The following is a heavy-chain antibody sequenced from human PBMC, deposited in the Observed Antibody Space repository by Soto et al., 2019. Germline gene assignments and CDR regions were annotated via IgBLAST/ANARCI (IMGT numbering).Heavy chain of an antibody. V-gene: IGHV1-18*01. J-gene: IGHJ3*02. Sequence: QVQLVQSGAEVKKPGASVKVSCKASGYTFTCYGISWVRQAPGQGPEWMGRISTYNGNTNYVQKLQGRVTMTTDTSTNTAYMELRSLTYDDTAVYYCARDPGYSTTWHQAFDIWGQGTMVTVSS. CDR1: GYTFTCYG. CDR2: ISTYNGNT. D-gene: IGHD6-13*01. CDR3: ARDPGYSTTWHQAFDI.